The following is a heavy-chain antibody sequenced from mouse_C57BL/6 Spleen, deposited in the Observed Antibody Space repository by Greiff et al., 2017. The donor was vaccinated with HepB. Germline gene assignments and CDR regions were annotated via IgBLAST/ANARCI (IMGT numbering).Heavy chain of an antibody. D-gene: IGHD1-1*01. CDR1: GYTFTSYD. CDR3: ARRDYGSSYRAMDY. V-gene: IGHV1-85*01. J-gene: IGHJ4*01. CDR2: IYPRDGST. Sequence: QVQLQQSGPELVKPGASVKLSCKASGYTFTSYDINWVKQRPGQGLEWIGWIYPRDGSTKYNEKFKGKATLTVDTFSSTAYMELHSLTSEDSAVYFCARRDYGSSYRAMDYWGQGTSVTVSS.